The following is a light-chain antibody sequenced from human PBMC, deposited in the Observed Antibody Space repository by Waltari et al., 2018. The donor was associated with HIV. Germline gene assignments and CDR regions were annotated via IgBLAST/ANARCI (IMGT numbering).Light chain of an antibody. CDR3: GAWDGSLSNFV. V-gene: IGLV1-51*01. CDR2: EDN. J-gene: IGLJ1*01. CDR1: DSNIGENS. Sequence: QSVLTQPPSMSAAPGQKVPISCSGSDSNIGENSVSLYQQVPGTAPKFLIYEDNRRPAGIPDRFVASKSGTSATLGITGLQTGDEADYFCGAWDGSLSNFVFGTGTEVTVL.